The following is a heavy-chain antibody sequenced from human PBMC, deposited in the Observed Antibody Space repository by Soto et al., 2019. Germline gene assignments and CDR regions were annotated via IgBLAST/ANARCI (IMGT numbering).Heavy chain of an antibody. CDR3: ARRTTEGYYYYYYGIDV. D-gene: IGHD1-7*01. CDR2: ISAYNGNT. Sequence: QVQLVQSGAEVKKPGASVKVSCKASGYTFTSYGISWVRQAPGQGLEWMGWISAYNGNTNYAQKLQGRVTMTTDTSTSTAYSELRSLRSDDTAVYYCARRTTEGYYYYYYGIDVWGQGTTVTVSS. V-gene: IGHV1-18*01. J-gene: IGHJ6*02. CDR1: GYTFTSYG.